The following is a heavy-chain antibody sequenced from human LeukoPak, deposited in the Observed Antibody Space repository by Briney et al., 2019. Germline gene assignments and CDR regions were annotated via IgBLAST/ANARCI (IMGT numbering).Heavy chain of an antibody. CDR3: ARAVVAATGWFDP. V-gene: IGHV4-30-2*01. J-gene: IGHJ5*02. D-gene: IGHD2-15*01. CDR1: GGSISSGGYS. Sequence: PSETLSLTCAVSGGSISSGGYSWSWIRQPPGKGLEWIGYIYHSGSTYYNPSLKSRVTISVDGSKNQFSLKLSSVTAADTAVYYCARAVVAATGWFDPWGQGILVTVSS. CDR2: IYHSGST.